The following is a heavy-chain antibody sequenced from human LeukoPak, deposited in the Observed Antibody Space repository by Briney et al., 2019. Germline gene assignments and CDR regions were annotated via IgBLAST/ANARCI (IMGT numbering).Heavy chain of an antibody. CDR2: IIPIFGTA. J-gene: IGHJ5*02. CDR1: GGTFSGYA. D-gene: IGHD6-19*01. V-gene: IGHV1-69*05. Sequence: ASVKVSCKASGGTFSGYAISWVRQAPGQGLEWMGGIIPIFGTANYAQKFQGRVTITTDESTSTAYMELSSLRSEDTAVYYCARDFNVAGISFGWFDPWGQGTLVTVSS. CDR3: ARDFNVAGISFGWFDP.